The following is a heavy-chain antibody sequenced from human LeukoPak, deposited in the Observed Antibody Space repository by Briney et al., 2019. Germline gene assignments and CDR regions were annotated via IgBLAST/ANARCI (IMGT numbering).Heavy chain of an antibody. Sequence: GESLKISCKGSGYNFTIYWIGWVRQMPGKGLEWMGIIYPGDSDTRYSPSFQGQVTISADKSISTAYLQWSSLKASDTAMYYCARHLCSGGSCYSSGSYYYYMDVWGKGTTVTVSS. CDR2: IYPGDSDT. J-gene: IGHJ6*03. CDR3: ARHLCSGGSCYSSGSYYYYMDV. CDR1: GYNFTIYW. D-gene: IGHD2-15*01. V-gene: IGHV5-51*01.